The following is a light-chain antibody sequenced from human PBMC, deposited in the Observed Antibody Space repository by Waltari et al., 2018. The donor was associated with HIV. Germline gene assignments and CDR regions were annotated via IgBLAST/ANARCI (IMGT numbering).Light chain of an antibody. V-gene: IGLV2-14*01. Sequence: QSALTQSASVSGSPGQSITISCTGTSSDVGRYNYVSWYQQHPGKAPKLMIYDVSKRPSGISNRFSGSKSGNTASLTISGLQAEDEADYYCNSYTSSSDFVVFGGGTKLTVL. CDR2: DVS. CDR1: SSDVGRYNY. CDR3: NSYTSSSDFVV. J-gene: IGLJ2*01.